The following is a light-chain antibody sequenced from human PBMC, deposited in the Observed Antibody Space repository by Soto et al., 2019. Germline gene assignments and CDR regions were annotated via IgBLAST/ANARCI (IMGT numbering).Light chain of an antibody. CDR3: QSYDSSLSGWRV. Sequence: QDVVTQPPSVSGAPGQRVTISCTGSSSNIGAGYDVHWYQQVPGTAPKLLIYGNTNRPSGVPDRFSGSKSGTSASLAITGLQAEDEADYYCQSYDSSLSGWRVFGGGTKLTVL. CDR2: GNT. V-gene: IGLV1-40*01. CDR1: SSNIGAGYD. J-gene: IGLJ3*02.